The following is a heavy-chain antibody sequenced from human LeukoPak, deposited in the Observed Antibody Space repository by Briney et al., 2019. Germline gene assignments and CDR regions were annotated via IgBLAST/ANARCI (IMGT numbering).Heavy chain of an antibody. CDR3: ARARLGYDFWLDGAFDI. Sequence: PGGSLRLSCAASGFTFTTYAMTWVRQAPGKGLEWVSSISSSSSYIYYADSVKGRFTISRDNAKNSLYLQMNSLRAEDTAVYYCARARLGYDFWLDGAFDIWGQGTMVTVSS. D-gene: IGHD3-3*01. CDR1: GFTFTTYA. CDR2: ISSSSSYI. V-gene: IGHV3-21*01. J-gene: IGHJ3*02.